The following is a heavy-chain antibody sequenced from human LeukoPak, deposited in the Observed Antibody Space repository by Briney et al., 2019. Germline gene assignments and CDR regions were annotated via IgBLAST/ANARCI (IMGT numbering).Heavy chain of an antibody. CDR1: GGSISSSSYC. CDR3: ARIAAETYYYYYGMDV. CDR2: IYYSGST. D-gene: IGHD6-13*01. V-gene: IGHV4-39*01. J-gene: IGHJ6*02. Sequence: SETLSLTCTVSGGSISSSSYCWGWIRQPPGKGLEWIGSIYYSGSTYYNPSLKSRVTISVDTSKNQFSLKLSSVTAADTAVYYCARIAAETYYYYYGMDVWGQGTTVTVSS.